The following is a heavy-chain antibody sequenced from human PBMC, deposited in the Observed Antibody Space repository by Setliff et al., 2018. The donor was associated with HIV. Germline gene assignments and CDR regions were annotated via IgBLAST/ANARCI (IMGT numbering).Heavy chain of an antibody. D-gene: IGHD3-16*01. CDR2: ISSSSSYI. V-gene: IGHV3-21*04. CDR1: GFTFSSYT. CDR3: AKGVKWLDP. J-gene: IGHJ5*02. Sequence: LRLSCAASGFTFSSYTMNWVRQAPGKGLEWVSSISSSSSYIHYADSVKGRFTISRDDSKNTLYLQMNSLRVEDTAAYYCAKGVKWLDPWGQGILVTVSS.